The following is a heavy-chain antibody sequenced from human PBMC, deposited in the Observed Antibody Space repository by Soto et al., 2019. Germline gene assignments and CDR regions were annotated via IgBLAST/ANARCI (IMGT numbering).Heavy chain of an antibody. CDR3: ARFGIAVAWFDY. Sequence: SETLSLTCTVSGGSISSYYWSWIRQPPGKGLEWIGFIYYSGSTNYNPSLKSRVTISVDTSKNQFSLKLSSVTAADTAVYYCARFGIAVAWFDYWGQGTLVTVSS. CDR2: IYYSGST. J-gene: IGHJ4*02. V-gene: IGHV4-59*01. CDR1: GGSISSYY. D-gene: IGHD6-19*01.